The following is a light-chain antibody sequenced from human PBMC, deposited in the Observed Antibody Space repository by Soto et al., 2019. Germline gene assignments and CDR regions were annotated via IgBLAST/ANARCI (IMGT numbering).Light chain of an antibody. Sequence: DIQMTQSPASLSASVGARVTITCRASQGISSYLAWYQQKPGQVPNLLIFAASTLQSRVPSRFSGSGSGTDFTPTIRSLQPDDVATYDCEKDYSAPWTFGQGTRVVIK. CDR1: QGISSY. V-gene: IGKV1-27*01. CDR2: AAS. J-gene: IGKJ1*01. CDR3: EKDYSAPWT.